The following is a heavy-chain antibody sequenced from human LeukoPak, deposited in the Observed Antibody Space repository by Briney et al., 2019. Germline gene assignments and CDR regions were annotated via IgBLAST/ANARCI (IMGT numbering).Heavy chain of an antibody. CDR2: IKQDGSEK. CDR3: ARCGGSYYLVY. J-gene: IGHJ4*02. V-gene: IGHV3-7*01. Sequence: PGGSLRLSCAASGFTFSSYWMSWVRQAPGKGLEWVANIKQDGSEKYYVDSVKGRFTISRDNARNSLYLQMNSLRAEDTAVYYCARCGGSYYLVYWGQGTLVTVSS. D-gene: IGHD2-15*01. CDR1: GFTFSSYW.